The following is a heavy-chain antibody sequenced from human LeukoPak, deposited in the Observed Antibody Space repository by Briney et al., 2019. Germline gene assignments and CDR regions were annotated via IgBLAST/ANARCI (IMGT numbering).Heavy chain of an antibody. Sequence: PGGSLRLSCAASGFTFSSNAMHWVRQAPGKGLEWVAATSYDERNKYYGDSVRGRFTISRDNSKNTLYLQMNSLKTEDTAVYYCTTDGYGVATIGGYDYWGQGTLVTVSS. J-gene: IGHJ4*02. CDR2: TSYDERNK. CDR1: GFTFSSNA. V-gene: IGHV3-30*04. CDR3: TTDGYGVATIGGYDY. D-gene: IGHD5-12*01.